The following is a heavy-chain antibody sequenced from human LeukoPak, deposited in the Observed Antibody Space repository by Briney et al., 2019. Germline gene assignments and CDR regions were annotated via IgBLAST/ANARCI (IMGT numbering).Heavy chain of an antibody. V-gene: IGHV3-7*01. D-gene: IGHD6-13*01. CDR1: GFTLSGYW. CDR3: ARLGSSWDFFDF. J-gene: IGHJ4*02. CDR2: IKQDAGEI. Sequence: GGSLRLSCVASGFTLSGYWMSWVRQLPGKGLEWVANIKQDAGEIRYVDTVKGRFTISRDNAKNSVYLQMNSLRAEDTGVYYCARLGSSWDFFDFWGQGTLVTVAS.